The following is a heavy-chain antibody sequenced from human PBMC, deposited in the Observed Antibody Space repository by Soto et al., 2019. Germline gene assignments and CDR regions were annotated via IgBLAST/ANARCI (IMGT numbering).Heavy chain of an antibody. CDR3: ARAWVYGQSFDY. J-gene: IGHJ4*02. V-gene: IGHV4-59*01. D-gene: IGHD6-13*01. CDR1: GGSISSYY. Sequence: SETLSLTCTVSGGSISSYYCSWIRQPPGKGLEWIGYIYYSGSTNYNPSLKSRVTISVDTSKNQFSLKLSSVTAADTAVYYCARAWVYGQSFDYWGQGTLVTVSS. CDR2: IYYSGST.